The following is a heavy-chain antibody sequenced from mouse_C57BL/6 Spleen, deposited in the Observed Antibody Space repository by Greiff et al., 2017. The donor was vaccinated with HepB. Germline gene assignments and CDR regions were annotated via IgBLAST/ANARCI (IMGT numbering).Heavy chain of an antibody. J-gene: IGHJ4*01. D-gene: IGHD1-1*01. CDR3: ARFTTVVATGDYYAMDY. Sequence: VQLQQPGAELVKPGASVKLSCKASGYTFTSYWMHWVKQRPGQGLEWIGMIHPNSGSTNYNEKFKSKATLTVDKSSSTAYMQLSSLTSEDSAVYYCARFTTVVATGDYYAMDYWGQGTSVTVSS. V-gene: IGHV1-64*01. CDR2: IHPNSGST. CDR1: GYTFTSYW.